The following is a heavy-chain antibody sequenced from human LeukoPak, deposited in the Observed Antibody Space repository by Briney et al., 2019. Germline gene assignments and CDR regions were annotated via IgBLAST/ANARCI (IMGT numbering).Heavy chain of an antibody. CDR2: INPYTGGT. Sequence: GASVKVSCMASGYSFADYYMHWVRQAPGQGLEWMGWINPYTGGTLSAQKFQGRVTMTRDTSITTVYMEVSWLTSDDTAIYYCARADRLHGGPYLIGPWGQGTLVTVSS. D-gene: IGHD2-21*01. V-gene: IGHV1-2*02. CDR1: GYSFADYY. CDR3: ARADRLHGGPYLIGP. J-gene: IGHJ5*02.